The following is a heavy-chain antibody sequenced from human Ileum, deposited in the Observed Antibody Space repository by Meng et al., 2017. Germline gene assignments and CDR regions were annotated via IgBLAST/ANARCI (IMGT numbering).Heavy chain of an antibody. CDR1: GFTFSSYA. V-gene: IGHV3-30*04. CDR2: ISYEGSNK. J-gene: IGHJ2*01. Sequence: VSLVESGGGVVQPGRSLRLSCAASGFTFSSYAMHWVRQAPGKGLEWVAVISYEGSNKYYADSVKGRFTISRDNSKNTLYLQMNSLRAEDTAVYYCASPPSEGDLWGRGTLVTVSS. CDR3: ASPPSEGDL. D-gene: IGHD3-10*01.